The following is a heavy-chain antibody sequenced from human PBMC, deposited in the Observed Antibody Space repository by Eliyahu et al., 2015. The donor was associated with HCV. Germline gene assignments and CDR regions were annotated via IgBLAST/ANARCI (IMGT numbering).Heavy chain of an antibody. CDR2: IIPXFGTA. CDR3: ARDRDNWNDSAFDI. V-gene: IGHV1-69*01. J-gene: IGHJ3*02. D-gene: IGHD1-1*01. Sequence: QVQLVQSGAEVKKPGSSVKVSCKASGXTFSSYAISWVRQAPGQRFEWMGGIIPXFGTANYAQKFQGRVTITADESTSTAYMELSSLRSEDTAVYYCARDRDNWNDSAFDIWGQGTMVTVSS. CDR1: GXTFSSYA.